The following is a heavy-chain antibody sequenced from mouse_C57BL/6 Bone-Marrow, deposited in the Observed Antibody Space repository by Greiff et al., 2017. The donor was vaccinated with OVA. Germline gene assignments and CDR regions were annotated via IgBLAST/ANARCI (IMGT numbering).Heavy chain of an antibody. Sequence: VVRPGTSVKVSCKASGYAFTNYLIEWVKQRPGQGLEWIGVINPGSGGTNYNEKFKGKATLTADKSSSTAYMHLSSLPSEDPAVYFCARRTAQATYWGQGTTLTVSS. J-gene: IGHJ2*01. CDR2: INPGSGGT. V-gene: IGHV1-54*01. CDR1: GYAFTNYL. D-gene: IGHD3-2*02. CDR3: ARRTAQATY.